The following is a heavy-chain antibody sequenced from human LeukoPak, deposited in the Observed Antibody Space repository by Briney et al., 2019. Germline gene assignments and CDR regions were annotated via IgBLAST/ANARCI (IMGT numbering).Heavy chain of an antibody. CDR1: GFTFSNYG. J-gene: IGHJ6*03. D-gene: IGHD2-2*01. V-gene: IGHV3-33*06. CDR3: AKSEGLVVPAAMGDYYYSYYMDV. CDR2: IWYDGSNK. Sequence: GRSLRLSCAASGFTFSNYGIHWVRQAPGRGLEWVALIWYDGSNKYYADSVKGRFTISRDNSKNTLYLQMNSLRVEDTAVYYCAKSEGLVVPAAMGDYYYSYYMDVWGKGTTATVSS.